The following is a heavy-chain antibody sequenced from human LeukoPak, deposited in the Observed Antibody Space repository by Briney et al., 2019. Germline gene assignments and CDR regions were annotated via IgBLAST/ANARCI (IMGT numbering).Heavy chain of an antibody. J-gene: IGHJ4*02. CDR3: VRGLYSTSGH. CDR2: IKQDGSEK. D-gene: IGHD2-2*01. CDR1: GFTFSSYW. V-gene: IGHV3-7*01. Sequence: GGSLTLSCAASGFTFSSYWMTWVRQAPGKGLEWVTNIKQDGSEKYYVDSVKGRFTISRGNAKNSLYVEMNSLRAEDTAVYYCVRGLYSTSGHWGQGTLVTVSS.